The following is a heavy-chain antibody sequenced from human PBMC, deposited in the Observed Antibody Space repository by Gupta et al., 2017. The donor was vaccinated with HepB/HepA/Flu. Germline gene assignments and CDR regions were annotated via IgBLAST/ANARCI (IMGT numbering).Heavy chain of an antibody. D-gene: IGHD3-22*01. J-gene: IGHJ4*02. Sequence: EVQLVESGGGLVQPGGSLRLSCAASGFTFSSYWMSWVRQAPGKGLEWVANIKQDGSEKYYVDSVKGRFTISRDNAKNSLYLQMNSLRAEDTAVYYCARPSPLYYYDNPFAWGQGTLVTVSS. CDR3: ARPSPLYYYDNPFA. V-gene: IGHV3-7*01. CDR1: GFTFSSYW. CDR2: IKQDGSEK.